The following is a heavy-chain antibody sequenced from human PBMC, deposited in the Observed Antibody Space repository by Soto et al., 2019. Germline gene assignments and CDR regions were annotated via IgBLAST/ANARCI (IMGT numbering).Heavy chain of an antibody. V-gene: IGHV4-34*01. CDR3: DRGNLYYGMDV. CDR2: FSDSGST. J-gene: IGHJ6*02. CDR1: GGSFSGNY. Sequence: PSETLSLTCAVSGGSFSGNYWTWIRQPPGKGLEWIGEFSDSGSTNYNPSLKSRVTISEDMSKSQFSLKLSSVTAADTAVYYCDRGNLYYGMDVWGQGTTVTVSS.